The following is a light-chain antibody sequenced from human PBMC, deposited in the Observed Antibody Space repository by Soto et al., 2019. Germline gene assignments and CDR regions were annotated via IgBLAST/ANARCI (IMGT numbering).Light chain of an antibody. CDR2: EVT. CDR3: SSYTSTSRYV. CDR1: SSDVGKYDR. Sequence: QSALTQPPSVSGSPGQSVTISCTGTSSDVGKYDRVSCYQQPPGTAPKLIIYEVTNRPSGVTARCSESKSGNTASLTISGLQSEDEADYYCSSYTSTSRYVFGAGTKLTVL. V-gene: IGLV2-18*02. J-gene: IGLJ1*01.